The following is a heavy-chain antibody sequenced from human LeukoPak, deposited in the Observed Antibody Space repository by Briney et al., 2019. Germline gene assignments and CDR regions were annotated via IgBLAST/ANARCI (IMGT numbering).Heavy chain of an antibody. D-gene: IGHD6-13*01. J-gene: IGHJ4*02. CDR1: GGSFSGYY. CDR2: INHSGST. V-gene: IGHV4-34*01. Sequence: SETLSLTCAVSGGSFSGYYWSWIRQPPGKGLEWIGEINHSGSTNYNPSLKSRVTISIDTYKNQFSLKLSSVTAADTAVYYCATRASSWWVYWGQGTLVTVSS. CDR3: ATRASSWWVY.